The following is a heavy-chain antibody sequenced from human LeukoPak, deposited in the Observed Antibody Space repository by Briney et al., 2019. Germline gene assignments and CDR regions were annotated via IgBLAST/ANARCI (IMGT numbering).Heavy chain of an antibody. J-gene: IGHJ6*03. Sequence: PGGSLRLSCAASGYTFSSYAMSSVRQAPGKGLEWVSGIRGREASSGSDASTENADSVKGRFTISRDNPKNTVYLQMNSLRVEDTAVYYCAKDRLRWLRGPDDYMDVWGKGTTVTVSS. V-gene: IGHV3-21*04. CDR1: GYTFSSYA. CDR2: IRGREASSGSDAST. D-gene: IGHD4-17*01. CDR3: AKDRLRWLRGPDDYMDV.